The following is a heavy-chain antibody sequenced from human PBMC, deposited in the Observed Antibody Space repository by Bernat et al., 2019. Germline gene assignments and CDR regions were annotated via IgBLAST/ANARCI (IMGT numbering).Heavy chain of an antibody. CDR1: GYTFTSYG. V-gene: IGHV1-18*01. CDR3: ARDGKDIVLVPAGVDYYYGMDV. CDR2: ISAYNGNT. Sequence: QVQLVQSGAEVKKPGASVKVSCKASGYTFTSYGISWVRQAPGQGREWMGWISAYNGNTNYAQKLQGRVTMTTDTSTSTAYMELRSLRSDDTAVYYCARDGKDIVLVPAGVDYYYGMDVWGQGTTVTVSS. D-gene: IGHD2-2*01. J-gene: IGHJ6*02.